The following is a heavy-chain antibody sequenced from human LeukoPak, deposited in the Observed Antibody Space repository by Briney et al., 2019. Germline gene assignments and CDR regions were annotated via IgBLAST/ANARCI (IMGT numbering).Heavy chain of an antibody. CDR2: LSTSGST. Sequence: SETLSLTCTVSGGSITSYYWNWIRQPAGKGLEWIGRLSTSGSTDYNPSLKSRVTMSEDTSNNEFSLKLTSATAADTAVYYCARRFGIWGQGTMVTVSS. CDR3: ARRFGI. J-gene: IGHJ3*02. CDR1: GGSITSYY. D-gene: IGHD3-10*01. V-gene: IGHV4-4*07.